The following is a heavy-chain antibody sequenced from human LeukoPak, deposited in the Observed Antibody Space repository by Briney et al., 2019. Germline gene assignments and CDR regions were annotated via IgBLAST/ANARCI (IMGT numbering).Heavy chain of an antibody. CDR3: ARADYGGPFDY. D-gene: IGHD4-23*01. CDR1: GSSISSGDYY. J-gene: IGHJ4*02. Sequence: SQTLSLTCSVSGSSISSGDYYWSWIRQPPGKGLEWIGYIYYSGSTYYNPSLKSRVTISVDTSKNQFSLSLNSVTAADTAIYYCARADYGGPFDYWGQGTLVTVSS. CDR2: IYYSGST. V-gene: IGHV4-30-4*01.